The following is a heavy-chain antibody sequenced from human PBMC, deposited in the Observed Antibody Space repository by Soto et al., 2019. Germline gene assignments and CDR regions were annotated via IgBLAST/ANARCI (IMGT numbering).Heavy chain of an antibody. Sequence: SETLSLTCTVTGDSISTRSYYWGWIRQPPAKGLEWIGSIYSSGSTYNNPSLRRPPSMSIDTSMHQSSLKLKSVTATDPAPSVCARQRTSVVTQAYFDVWGPGSLVHVSP. D-gene: IGHD2-21*02. J-gene: IGHJ4*02. CDR1: GDSISTRSYY. V-gene: IGHV4-39*01. CDR3: ARQRTSVVTQAYFDV. CDR2: IYSSGST.